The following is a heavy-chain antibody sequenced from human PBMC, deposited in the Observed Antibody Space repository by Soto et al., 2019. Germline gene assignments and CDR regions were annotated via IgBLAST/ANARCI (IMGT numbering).Heavy chain of an antibody. CDR3: AHKMDTVDWFGP. J-gene: IGHJ5*02. Sequence: QITLKQSGPTLVTPTQTLTLTCTFSGLSLIGGGVGVGWIRQPPGKAIEWVALIYWNDDKRYSPSLKSSLTITKDNSKNQVVLTMTNVDPEDTATYYCAHKMDTVDWFGPWGRGTLVTVSA. CDR1: GLSLIGGGVG. V-gene: IGHV2-5*01. D-gene: IGHD5-18*01. CDR2: IYWNDDK.